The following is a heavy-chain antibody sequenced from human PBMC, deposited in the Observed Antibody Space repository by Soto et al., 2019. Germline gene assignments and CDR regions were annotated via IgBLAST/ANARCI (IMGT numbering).Heavy chain of an antibody. J-gene: IGHJ6*02. D-gene: IGHD3-10*01. Sequence: LRLSCAASGFTFSSYWMSWVRQAPGKGLEWVANIKQDGSEKYYVDSVKGRFTISRDNAKNSLYLQMNSLRAEDTAVYYCARDSTMVRGVIIYYYYGMDVWGQGTTVTVSS. V-gene: IGHV3-7*01. CDR2: IKQDGSEK. CDR3: ARDSTMVRGVIIYYYYGMDV. CDR1: GFTFSSYW.